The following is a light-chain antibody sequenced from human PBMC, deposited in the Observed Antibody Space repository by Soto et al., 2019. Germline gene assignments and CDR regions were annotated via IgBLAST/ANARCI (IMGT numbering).Light chain of an antibody. V-gene: IGKV1-5*03. Sequence: DIQMTQSPSTLSGSVGDRVTITCRASQTINRWLAGYQQKPGKAPKLLIYKASTLKSGVPSRFSGSGSGTEFTLTISSLQPDAFATYYFQHYNSYSEAFGQGTKVELK. J-gene: IGKJ1*01. CDR2: KAS. CDR3: QHYNSYSEA. CDR1: QTINRW.